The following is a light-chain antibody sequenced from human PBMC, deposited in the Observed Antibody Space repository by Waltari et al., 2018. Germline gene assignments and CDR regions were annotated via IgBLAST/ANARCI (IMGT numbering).Light chain of an antibody. V-gene: IGLV2-8*01. J-gene: IGLJ2*01. CDR1: SSDVGGYNY. Sequence: QSALTQPPSASGSPGPSVTISCTGTSSDVGGYNYVSWYQQHPGKAPKVMMYEVSKRPSGVPDRFSGSKSGNTASLTVSGLQAEDEADYYCSSYGGRSSVVFGGGTKLTVL. CDR3: SSYGGRSSVV. CDR2: EVS.